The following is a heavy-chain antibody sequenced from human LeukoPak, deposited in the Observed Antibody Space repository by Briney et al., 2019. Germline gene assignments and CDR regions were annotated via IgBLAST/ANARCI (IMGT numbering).Heavy chain of an antibody. CDR2: IKSKTDGGTT. CDR3: TSMGITMIVVVSDY. Sequence: PGGSLRLSCAASGFTFSNAWMSWVRQAPGKGLEWVGRIKSKTDGGTTDYAAPVKGRFTISRDDSKNTLYLQMNSLKTEDTAVYCCTSMGITMIVVVSDYWGQGTLVTVSS. D-gene: IGHD3-22*01. V-gene: IGHV3-15*01. CDR1: GFTFSNAW. J-gene: IGHJ4*02.